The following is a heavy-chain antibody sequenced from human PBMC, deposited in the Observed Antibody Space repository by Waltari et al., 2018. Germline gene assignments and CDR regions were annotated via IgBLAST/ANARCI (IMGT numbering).Heavy chain of an antibody. J-gene: IGHJ2*01. V-gene: IGHV4-34*01. CDR3: ARGPGYCSSTSCYNRGYWYFDL. CDR2: INHSGST. Sequence: QVQLQQWGAGLLKPSETLSLTCAVYGGSFSGYYWSWIRRPPGQGLEWIGEINHSGSTNYNPSLKSRVTISVDTSKNQFSLKLSSVTAADTAVYYCARGPGYCSSTSCYNRGYWYFDLWGRGTLVTVSS. CDR1: GGSFSGYY. D-gene: IGHD2-2*01.